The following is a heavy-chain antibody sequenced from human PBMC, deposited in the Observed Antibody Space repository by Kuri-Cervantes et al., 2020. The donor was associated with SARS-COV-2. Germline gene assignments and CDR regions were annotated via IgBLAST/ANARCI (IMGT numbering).Heavy chain of an antibody. Sequence: SETLSLTCTVSGGSISSYYWSWIRQPPGKGLEWIGYIYYSGSTNYNPSLKSRVTISVDTSKNQFSLKLSSLRSEDTAVYYCARDFGAQVNPYFQHWGQGTLVTVSS. CDR2: IYYSGST. V-gene: IGHV4-59*01. J-gene: IGHJ1*01. CDR1: GGSISSYY. D-gene: IGHD3-10*01. CDR3: ARDFGAQVNPYFQH.